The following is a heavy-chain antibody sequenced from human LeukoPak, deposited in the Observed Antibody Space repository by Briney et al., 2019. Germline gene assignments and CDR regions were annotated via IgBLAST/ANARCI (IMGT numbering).Heavy chain of an antibody. CDR3: AKVGVYYYDY. CDR1: GLTFSNAW. J-gene: IGHJ4*02. CDR2: IKSKTDGGTT. V-gene: IGHV3-15*01. Sequence: GGSLRLSCEASGLTFSNAWMTWVRQAPGKGREWVGRIKSKTDGGTTDYAAPVNGRFTISRDDSKNTVYLQMNGLKTEDTAVYYCAKVGVYYYDYWGQGALVTVSS. D-gene: IGHD3-22*01.